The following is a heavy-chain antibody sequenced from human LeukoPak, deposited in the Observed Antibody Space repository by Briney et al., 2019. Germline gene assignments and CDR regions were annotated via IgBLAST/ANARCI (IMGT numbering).Heavy chain of an antibody. CDR2: INHSGST. V-gene: IGHV4-34*01. Sequence: PSETLSLTCAVYGGSFSGYYWSWIRQPPGKGLEWIGEINHSGSTNYNPSLKSRVTISVDTSKNQFSLKLSSVTAADTAVYYCAREASGSYLDYWGQGTLVTVSS. D-gene: IGHD1-26*01. CDR3: AREASGSYLDY. J-gene: IGHJ4*02. CDR1: GGSFSGYY.